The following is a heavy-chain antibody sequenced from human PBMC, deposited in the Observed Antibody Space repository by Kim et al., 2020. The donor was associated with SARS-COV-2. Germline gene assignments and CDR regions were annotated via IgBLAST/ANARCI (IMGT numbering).Heavy chain of an antibody. CDR2: T. Sequence: TDYAESVEGRLTIARDNSKNRMYRQMNRLRAEDTAVDYCASGSYLYSFDYWGQGTLVTVSS. J-gene: IGHJ4*02. V-gene: IGHV3-53*01. CDR3: ASGSYLYSFDY.